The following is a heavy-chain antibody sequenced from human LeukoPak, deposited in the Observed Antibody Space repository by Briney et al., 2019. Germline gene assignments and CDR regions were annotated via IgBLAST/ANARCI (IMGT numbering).Heavy chain of an antibody. J-gene: IGHJ4*02. V-gene: IGHV4-4*07. CDR3: VGRDINSGWSFDY. CDR1: GGSISSYH. D-gene: IGHD6-19*01. Sequence: PSGTLSLTCTVSGGSISSYHWSWIRQPAGKGLEWIGQIHTSGSTNYNPPLKSRVTMSIDTTEDQVSLTMTSVTAADTAFYYCVGRDINSGWSFDYWGQGTLVTVSS. CDR2: IHTSGST.